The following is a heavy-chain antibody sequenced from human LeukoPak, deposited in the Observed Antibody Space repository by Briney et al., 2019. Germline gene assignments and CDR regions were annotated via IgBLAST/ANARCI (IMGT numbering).Heavy chain of an antibody. Sequence: GGSLRLSCAASGFTFSDYAMSWVRQAPGGGLEWVSAISGSGDKTFHANSVKGRFATSRDNSKNTLSLQMSSLRVEDSAVYFCAKDTSAWWYHRAYMNVWGTGTTVTVSS. J-gene: IGHJ6*03. D-gene: IGHD2-15*01. CDR1: GFTFSDYA. V-gene: IGHV3-23*01. CDR3: AKDTSAWWYHRAYMNV. CDR2: ISGSGDKT.